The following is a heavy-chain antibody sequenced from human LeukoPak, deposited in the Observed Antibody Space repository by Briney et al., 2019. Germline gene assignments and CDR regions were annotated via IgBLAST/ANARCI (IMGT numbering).Heavy chain of an antibody. CDR1: GYTFTSYY. Sequence: ASVKVFCKASGYTFTSYYIHWVRQAPGQGLEWMGWINPNGGVTKSAQKFQGRVTMTRDMSINTVYMELSGLTSDDTALYYCARGPNHYYYMDFWGKGTTVSVSS. V-gene: IGHV1-2*02. CDR3: ARGPNHYYYMDF. CDR2: INPNGGVT. J-gene: IGHJ6*03.